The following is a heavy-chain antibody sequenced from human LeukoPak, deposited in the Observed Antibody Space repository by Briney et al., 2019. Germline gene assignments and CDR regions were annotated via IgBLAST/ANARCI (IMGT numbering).Heavy chain of an antibody. V-gene: IGHV3-23*01. CDR1: GFTFSSYA. CDR3: AKARREYYYDSSGYGTREYYYYYGMDV. CDR2: ISGSGGST. D-gene: IGHD3-22*01. J-gene: IGHJ6*02. Sequence: PGGSLRLSCAASGFTFSSYAMSWVRQAPGKGLEWVSAISGSGGSTYYADSVKGRFTISRDNSKNTLYLQMNSLRAEDTAVYYCAKARREYYYDSSGYGTREYYYYYGMDVWGQGTTATVSS.